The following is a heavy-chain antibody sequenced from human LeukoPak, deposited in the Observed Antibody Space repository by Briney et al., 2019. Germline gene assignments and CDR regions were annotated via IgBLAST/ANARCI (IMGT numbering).Heavy chain of an antibody. CDR2: IYYSGDA. J-gene: IGHJ4*02. Sequence: SETLSLTCTVSGGSISDSSYYWGWIRHPPGKGLEWIGSIYYSGDAYYNPSLKSRVTISVDTSKNQFSLKLSSVTATDTAVYYCARHPVSSKTIDYWGQGTLVTVSS. D-gene: IGHD6-6*01. CDR3: ARHPVSSKTIDY. CDR1: GGSISDSSYY. V-gene: IGHV4-39*01.